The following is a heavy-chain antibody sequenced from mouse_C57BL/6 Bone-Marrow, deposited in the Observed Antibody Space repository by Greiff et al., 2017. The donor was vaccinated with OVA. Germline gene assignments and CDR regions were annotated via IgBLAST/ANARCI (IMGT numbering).Heavy chain of an antibody. CDR1: GYTFTSYG. Sequence: VQLQQSGAELARPGASVKLSCKASGYTFTSYGISWVKQRTGQGLEWIGEIYPRSGNTYYNEKFKGKATLTADKSSSTAYMELRSLTSEDSAVYFCAKRGIYYDYDVGFAYWGQGTLVTVSA. D-gene: IGHD2-4*01. V-gene: IGHV1-81*01. CDR2: IYPRSGNT. CDR3: AKRGIYYDYDVGFAY. J-gene: IGHJ3*01.